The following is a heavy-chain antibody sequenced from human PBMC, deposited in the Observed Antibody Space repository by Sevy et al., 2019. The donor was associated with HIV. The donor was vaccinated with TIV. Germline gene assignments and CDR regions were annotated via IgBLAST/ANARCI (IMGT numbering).Heavy chain of an antibody. CDR1: GFTFSSYS. D-gene: IGHD6-19*01. CDR2: ISSSSSYI. CDR3: ARGVAVAGGGYFDY. V-gene: IGHV3-21*01. Sequence: GGSLRLSCAASGFTFSSYSMNWVRQAPGKGLEWVSSISSSSSYIYYADSVKGRLTISRDNAKNSLYLQMNSLRAEDTAVYYCARGVAVAGGGYFDYWGQGTLVTVSS. J-gene: IGHJ4*02.